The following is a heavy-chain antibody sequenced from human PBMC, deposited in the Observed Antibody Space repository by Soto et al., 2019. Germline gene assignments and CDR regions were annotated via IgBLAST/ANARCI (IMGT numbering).Heavy chain of an antibody. J-gene: IGHJ4*02. D-gene: IGHD3-10*01. V-gene: IGHV4-34*01. Sequence: SETLSLTCAVYGGSFSGYYWSWIRQPPGKGLEWIGEINHSGSTNYNPSLKSRVTISVDTSKNQFSLKLSSVTAADTAVYYCARERYYGSGSYYFGTRPKNSYFDYWGQGTLVTVSS. CDR3: ARERYYGSGSYYFGTRPKNSYFDY. CDR1: GGSFSGYY. CDR2: INHSGST.